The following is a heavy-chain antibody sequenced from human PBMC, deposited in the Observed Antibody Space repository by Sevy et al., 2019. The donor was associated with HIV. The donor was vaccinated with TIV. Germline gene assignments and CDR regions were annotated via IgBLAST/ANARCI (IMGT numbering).Heavy chain of an antibody. D-gene: IGHD2-2*01. Sequence: ASVKVSCKASGYTFTGYYMHWVRQAPGQGLEWMGWINPNSGGTNYTQKFQVRVTMTRDTSISTAYMELSRLRSDDTAVYYCARGIQLPYEVVSAALDYWGQGTLVTASS. CDR2: INPNSGGT. J-gene: IGHJ4*02. V-gene: IGHV1-2*02. CDR1: GYTFTGYY. CDR3: ARGIQLPYEVVSAALDY.